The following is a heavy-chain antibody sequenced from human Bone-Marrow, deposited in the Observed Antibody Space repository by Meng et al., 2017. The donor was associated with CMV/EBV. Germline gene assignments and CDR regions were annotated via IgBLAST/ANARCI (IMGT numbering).Heavy chain of an antibody. CDR3: ARELRDTYNFDY. V-gene: IGHV1-46*01. CDR1: RYTFTRYY. D-gene: IGHD3-3*01. Sequence: SCKASRYTFTRYYIHWVRQAPGQGLEWMGIINPSGGNAGYAQKFQGRVTMTRDTSTTTVYMELSSLGSDDTAVYYCARELRDTYNFDYWGQGTLVTVSS. J-gene: IGHJ4*02. CDR2: INPSGGNA.